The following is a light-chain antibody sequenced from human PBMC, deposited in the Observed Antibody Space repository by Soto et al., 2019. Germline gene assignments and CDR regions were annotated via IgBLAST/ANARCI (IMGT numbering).Light chain of an antibody. V-gene: IGKV3-20*01. J-gene: IGKJ1*01. Sequence: EIVLTQSPGTLSLSPGERATLSCRASQSVSSSYLAWYQQKPGQAPRLLIYGASSRATGIPDRFSGSGSGTDSTLTISRLEPEDFGVYYCQQYGSSPRTFGQGTKVEIK. CDR3: QQYGSSPRT. CDR2: GAS. CDR1: QSVSSSY.